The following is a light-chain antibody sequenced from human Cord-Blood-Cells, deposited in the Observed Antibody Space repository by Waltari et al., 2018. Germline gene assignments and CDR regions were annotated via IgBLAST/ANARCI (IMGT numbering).Light chain of an antibody. CDR2: DVS. CDR1: SSDVGGYHY. Sequence: QSALTQPASVSGSPGQSITISCTGTSSDVGGYHYVSWYQQHPGKAPKLMIYDVSNLPSGVSNRFSGSKSGNTASLTISGLQAEDEADYYCSSYTSSSTLVFGTGTKVTVL. J-gene: IGLJ1*01. CDR3: SSYTSSSTLV. V-gene: IGLV2-14*01.